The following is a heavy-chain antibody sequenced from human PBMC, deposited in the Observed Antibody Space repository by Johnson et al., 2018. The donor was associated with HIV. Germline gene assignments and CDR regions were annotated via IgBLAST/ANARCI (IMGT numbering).Heavy chain of an antibody. CDR2: ISHDGSNK. CDR1: GFTVSSNY. V-gene: IGHV3-30-3*01. D-gene: IGHD6-13*01. CDR3: ARGGVYKQFLAFDAFDI. Sequence: QMQLVESGGGLVQPGGSLRLSCAASGFTVSSNYMSWVRQAPGKGLEWVSVISHDGSNKYYGDSVKGRFTISRDNSKNMLFLQMNSLRAEDTAVYYCARGGVYKQFLAFDAFDIWGQGTMVTVSS. J-gene: IGHJ3*02.